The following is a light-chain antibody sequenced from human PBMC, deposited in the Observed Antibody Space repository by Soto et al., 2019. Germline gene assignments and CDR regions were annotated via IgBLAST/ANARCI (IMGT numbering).Light chain of an antibody. Sequence: QSALTQPASVSGSPGQSITISCTGTSSDVGGYNYVSWYQQHPGKVPKLMIYGVTNRPSGVSNRFSGSKSGNTASLTISGLQAEDEADYYCSSHTSSSTVFGGGTKVTVL. CDR3: SSHTSSSTV. V-gene: IGLV2-14*01. CDR1: SSDVGGYNY. CDR2: GVT. J-gene: IGLJ2*01.